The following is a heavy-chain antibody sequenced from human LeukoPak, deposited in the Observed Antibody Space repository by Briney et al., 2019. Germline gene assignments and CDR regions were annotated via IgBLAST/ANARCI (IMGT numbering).Heavy chain of an antibody. CDR2: FYYSGST. J-gene: IGHJ4*02. V-gene: IGHV4-59*08. CDR3: ARQGSHYYDSSGYLDY. CDR1: GGSISSYY. D-gene: IGHD3-22*01. Sequence: SETPSLTCTVSGGSISSYYWSWIRQPPGKGLEWIGYFYYSGSTNYNPSLKSRVTISVDTSKNQFSLKLSSVTAADTAVYYCARQGSHYYDSSGYLDYWGQGTLVTVSS.